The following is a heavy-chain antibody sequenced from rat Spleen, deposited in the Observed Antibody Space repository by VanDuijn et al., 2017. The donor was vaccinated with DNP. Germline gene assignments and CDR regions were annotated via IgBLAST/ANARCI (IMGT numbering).Heavy chain of an antibody. CDR1: GFTFSVYY. J-gene: IGHJ2*01. V-gene: IGHV5-20*01. Sequence: EVRLVESGGGLVQPGGSLKLSCAASGFTFSVYYMAWVRQAPTKGLEWVATISYDGSSTYYRDSVKGRFTISRDNAKSTLYLQMNSLRSEDTATYYCATDPSLITTGDYWGQGVMVTVSS. CDR3: ATDPSLITTGDY. D-gene: IGHD1-10*01. CDR2: ISYDGSST.